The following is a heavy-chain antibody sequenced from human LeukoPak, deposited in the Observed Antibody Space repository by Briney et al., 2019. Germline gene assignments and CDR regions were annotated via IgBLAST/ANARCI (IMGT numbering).Heavy chain of an antibody. CDR1: GGSISSYY. CDR2: IYYSGST. D-gene: IGHD4-17*01. J-gene: IGHJ3*02. V-gene: IGHV4-59*01. CDR3: AREDYGDYVAAFDI. Sequence: SETLSLTCTVSGGSISSYYWSWIRQPPGKGLGWIGYIYYSGSTNYNPSLKSRVTISVDTSKNQFSLKLSSVTAADTAVYYCAREDYGDYVAAFDIWGQGTMVTVSS.